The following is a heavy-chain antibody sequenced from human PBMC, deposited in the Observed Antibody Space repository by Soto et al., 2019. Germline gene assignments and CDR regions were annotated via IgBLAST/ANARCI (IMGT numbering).Heavy chain of an antibody. CDR2: IYHSGTT. CDR3: ARGGYDSSGYYFRLDY. Sequence: QVQLQESGPGLVKPSGTLSLTCAVSGDSMRSNNWWSWVRQPPGKGLEWIGEIYHSGTTNYHPSLKSRGTIAVDKSKNQFSLRLNSVTAADTAFYYCARGGYDSSGYYFRLDYWGQGTLVTVSS. D-gene: IGHD3-22*01. V-gene: IGHV4-4*02. J-gene: IGHJ4*02. CDR1: GDSMRSNNW.